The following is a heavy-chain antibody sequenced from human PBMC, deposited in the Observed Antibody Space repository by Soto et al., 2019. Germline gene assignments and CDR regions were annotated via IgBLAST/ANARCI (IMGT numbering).Heavy chain of an antibody. CDR1: GFTFSTYG. D-gene: IGHD6-19*01. V-gene: IGHV3-30*18. CDR3: AKDRGAVAGISGGAFDY. Sequence: GGSLRLSCAASGFTFSTYGMHWVRQSPGKGLDWVAVISYDGSNKYYADSVKGRFAISRDNSKSTLYLQMNSLRAEDTAVYYCAKDRGAVAGISGGAFDYWGQGTLVTVSS. J-gene: IGHJ4*02. CDR2: ISYDGSNK.